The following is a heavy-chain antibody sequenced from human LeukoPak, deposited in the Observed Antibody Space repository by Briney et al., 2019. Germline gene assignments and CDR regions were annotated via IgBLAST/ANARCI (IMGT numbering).Heavy chain of an antibody. Sequence: GRSLRLSCAASGFPFDEYGMNWVRQAPGKGLEWVSGIYSGATTYYADSVKGRFTISRDNSKNTLSLQMNSLRAEDTAVYYCARELRIVDTTMLNYYYYYYMDVWGKGTTVTVSS. V-gene: IGHV3-53*01. CDR2: IYSGATT. CDR1: GFPFDEYG. J-gene: IGHJ6*03. CDR3: ARELRIVDTTMLNYYYYYYMDV. D-gene: IGHD5-18*01.